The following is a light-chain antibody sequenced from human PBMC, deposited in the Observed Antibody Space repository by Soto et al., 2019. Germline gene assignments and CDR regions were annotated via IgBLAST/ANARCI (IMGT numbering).Light chain of an antibody. V-gene: IGKV3-20*01. CDR1: QTVRNNY. CDR3: QQYGSSPRS. CDR2: DAS. J-gene: IGKJ5*01. Sequence: EFVLTQSPGTLSLSPGERATLSCRASQTVRNNYLAWYQQKPGQAPRLLIYDASSRATGIPDRFSGSGSGTDFTLTISRLEPEDFAVYYCQQYGSSPRSFGQGTRLEI.